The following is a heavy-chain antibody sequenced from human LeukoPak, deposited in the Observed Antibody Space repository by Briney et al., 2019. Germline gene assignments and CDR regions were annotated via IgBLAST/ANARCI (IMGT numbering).Heavy chain of an antibody. CDR1: GYTFTGYY. CDR2: INPSSGGT. V-gene: IGHV1-2*04. J-gene: IGHJ4*02. D-gene: IGHD1-26*01. Sequence: ASVKVSCKASGYTFTGYYMHWVRQAPGQGLEWMGWINPSSGGTNYAQKFQGWVTMTRDTSISTAYMELSRLRSDDTAVYYCAREAVGATWCIIDYWGQGTLVTVSS. CDR3: AREAVGATWCIIDY.